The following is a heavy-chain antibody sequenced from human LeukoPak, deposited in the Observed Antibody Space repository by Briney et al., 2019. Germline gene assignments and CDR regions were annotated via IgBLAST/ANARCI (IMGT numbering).Heavy chain of an antibody. CDR1: GFTFSSYG. Sequence: PGGSLRLSCAASGFTFSSYGMHWVRQAPGKGLEWVSAISGSGGSTYYADSVKGRFTISRDNSKNTLYLQMNSLRAEDTAVYYCAKGPGYYDILKWYFDYWGQGTLVTVSS. J-gene: IGHJ4*02. CDR3: AKGPGYYDILKWYFDY. CDR2: ISGSGGST. V-gene: IGHV3-23*01. D-gene: IGHD3-9*01.